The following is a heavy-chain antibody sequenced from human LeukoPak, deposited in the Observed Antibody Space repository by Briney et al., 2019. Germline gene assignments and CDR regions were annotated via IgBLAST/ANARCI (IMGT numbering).Heavy chain of an antibody. D-gene: IGHD6-19*01. CDR2: IYHSGST. CDR3: WLAVAGYYGMDV. J-gene: IGHJ6*02. CDR1: GGSISSSNW. V-gene: IGHV4-4*02. Sequence: PSETLSLTCAVSGGSISSSNWWSWVRQPPGKGLVWIGEIYHSGSTNYNPSLKSRVTISVDKSKNQFSLKLSSVTAADTAVYYFWLAVAGYYGMDVWGQGTTATVSS.